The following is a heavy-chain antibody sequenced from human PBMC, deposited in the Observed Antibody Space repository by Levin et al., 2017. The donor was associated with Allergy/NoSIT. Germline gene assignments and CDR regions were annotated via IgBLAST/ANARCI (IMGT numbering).Heavy chain of an antibody. Sequence: GGSLRLSCAASGFTFSSYGMHWVRQAPGKGLEWVAVISYDGSNKYYADSVKGRFTISRDNSKNTLYLQMNSLRAEDTAVYYCAKDLVDPWGQGTLVTVSS. J-gene: IGHJ5*02. D-gene: IGHD1-26*01. CDR1: GFTFSSYG. CDR2: ISYDGSNK. V-gene: IGHV3-30*18. CDR3: AKDLVDP.